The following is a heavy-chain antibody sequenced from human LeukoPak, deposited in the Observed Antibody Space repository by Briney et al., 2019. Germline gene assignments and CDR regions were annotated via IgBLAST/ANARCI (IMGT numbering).Heavy chain of an antibody. V-gene: IGHV4-39*02. Sequence: SETLSLTCTVSGGSISSSSYYWGWIRQPPGKGLEWLGSIYYSGSTYYNPSLKSRVTISVDTSKNQFSLKLSSVTAADTAVYYCARDGNYYYWGQGTLVTVTS. CDR1: GGSISSSSYY. CDR3: ARDGNYYY. CDR2: IYYSGST. J-gene: IGHJ4*02. D-gene: IGHD4-11*01.